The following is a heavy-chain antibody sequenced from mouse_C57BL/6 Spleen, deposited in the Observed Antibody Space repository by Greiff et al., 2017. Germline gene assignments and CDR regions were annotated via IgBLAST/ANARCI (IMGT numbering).Heavy chain of an antibody. D-gene: IGHD2-1*01. CDR1: GYTFTSSW. CDR3: ARRVYYGNYPFHY. Sequence: QVQLQQPGAELVKPGASVKLSCKASGYTFTSSWMHWVKQRPGQGLEWIGMIHPNSGSTNYNEKFKSRATLTVDKSSSTAYMQLSGLTSEDSAVFYCARRVYYGNYPFHYWGPGTTLTVSS. J-gene: IGHJ2*01. V-gene: IGHV1-64*01. CDR2: IHPNSGST.